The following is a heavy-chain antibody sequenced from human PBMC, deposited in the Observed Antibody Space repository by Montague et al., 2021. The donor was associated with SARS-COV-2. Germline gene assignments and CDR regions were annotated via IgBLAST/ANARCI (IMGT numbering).Heavy chain of an antibody. Sequence: SETLSLTCTVSGGSISSYPHYWGWIRQPPGKGLEWIGAMYYSGSTWLNPSLKSRVTISVDTSKNQLSLNLRSVTAADTAVYFCGRVILSATSHPFDCWGPGTLVTVSS. CDR1: GGSISSYPHY. V-gene: IGHV4-39*07. D-gene: IGHD2-15*01. CDR2: MYYSGST. J-gene: IGHJ4*02. CDR3: GRVILSATSHPFDC.